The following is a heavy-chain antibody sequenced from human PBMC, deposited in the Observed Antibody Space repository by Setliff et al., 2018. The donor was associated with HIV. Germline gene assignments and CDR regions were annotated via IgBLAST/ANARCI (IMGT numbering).Heavy chain of an antibody. CDR1: GDSVSGPNYN. Sequence: NPSETLSLTCAVSGDSVSGPNYNWGWIRQPPGKGLEWIGTISFRGSTSYNPSLKSRVTISLDTSKSQFSLNLNSVTAADAAVYYCTGPAMAAAGPLEYYYYYGMDVWGQGTTVTVSS. D-gene: IGHD6-13*01. CDR3: TGPAMAAAGPLEYYYYYGMDV. CDR2: ISFRGST. V-gene: IGHV4-39*01. J-gene: IGHJ6*02.